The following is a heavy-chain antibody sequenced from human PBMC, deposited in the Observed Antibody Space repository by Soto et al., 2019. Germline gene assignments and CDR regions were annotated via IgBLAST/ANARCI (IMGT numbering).Heavy chain of an antibody. D-gene: IGHD5-12*01. V-gene: IGHV3-7*01. CDR1: GFTLSSYW. J-gene: IGHJ4*02. CDR2: IKPDGSES. Sequence: GGSLRLSCAASGFTLSSYWMRWVRQAPGKGLEWVATIKPDGSESYYVDSVKGRFTISRDNAKNSLYLNMKSLRVEDTAVYYCARESAGAQLSRGYGRYLDHWGQGTTVTVSS. CDR3: ARESAGAQLSRGYGRYLDH.